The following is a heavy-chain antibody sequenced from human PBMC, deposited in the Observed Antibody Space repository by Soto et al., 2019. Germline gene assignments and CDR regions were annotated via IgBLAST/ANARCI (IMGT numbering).Heavy chain of an antibody. J-gene: IGHJ4*02. CDR1: GGSISTNNW. CDR3: ARAKLCNTLSCPHSFDT. Sequence: QVLLQESGPGLINASGTLSLTCCVSGGSISTNNWWSWVRQTPGQGLEWIAEVYHTGSTNYNPSLKSRLTISVDKSKNQFSLRLTSVTAADSAVYYCARAKLCNTLSCPHSFDTWGQGTLVSVSS. D-gene: IGHD2-15*01. V-gene: IGHV4-4*02. CDR2: VYHTGST.